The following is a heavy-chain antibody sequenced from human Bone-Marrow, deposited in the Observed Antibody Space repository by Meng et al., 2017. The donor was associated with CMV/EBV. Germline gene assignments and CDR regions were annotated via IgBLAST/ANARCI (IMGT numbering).Heavy chain of an antibody. CDR2: INANSGGT. J-gene: IGHJ6*02. D-gene: IGHD2-2*02. V-gene: IGHV1-2*02. Sequence: ASVKVSCKAFAYTFTGYYLHWVRQAPGQGLEWMGWINANSGGTNYAQKFQGRVTMTRDTSISTAYMELSRLRSDDTAVYYCARDGLDIVVVPAAISVSGYYGMDVWGQGTTVTVSS. CDR1: AYTFTGYY. CDR3: ARDGLDIVVVPAAISVSGYYGMDV.